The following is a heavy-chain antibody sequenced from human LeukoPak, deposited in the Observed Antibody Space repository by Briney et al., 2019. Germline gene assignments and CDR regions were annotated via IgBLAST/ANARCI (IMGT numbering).Heavy chain of an antibody. CDR2: ISSDGIHT. Sequence: GGSLRLSCAASGFTFSSNTINWVRQAPGKGLEWVSSISSDGIHTFYADPVKGRFTISRDNAKNSLYLLMNSLRDEDTAVYYCSKDRPRSSFDYWGQGILVTVSS. J-gene: IGHJ4*02. CDR1: GFTFSSNT. CDR3: SKDRPRSSFDY. D-gene: IGHD6-6*01. V-gene: IGHV3-21*01.